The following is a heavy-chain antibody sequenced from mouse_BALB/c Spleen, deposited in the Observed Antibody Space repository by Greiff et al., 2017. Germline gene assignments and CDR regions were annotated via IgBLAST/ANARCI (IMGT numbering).Heavy chain of an antibody. V-gene: IGHV3-6*02. D-gene: IGHD1-1*01. CDR2: ISYDGSN. CDR1: GYSITSGYY. J-gene: IGHJ4*01. Sequence: VQLKESGPGLVKPSQSLSLTCSVTGYSITSGYYWNWIRQFPGNKLEWMGYISYDGSNNYNPSLKNRISITRDTSKNQFFLKLNSVTTEDTATYYCARGGSSHYYAMDYWGQGTSVTVSS. CDR3: ARGGSSHYYAMDY.